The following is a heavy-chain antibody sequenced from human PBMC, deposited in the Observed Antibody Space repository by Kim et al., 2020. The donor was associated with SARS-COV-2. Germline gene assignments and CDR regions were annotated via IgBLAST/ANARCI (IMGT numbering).Heavy chain of an antibody. CDR2: IYNSVGT. Sequence: SETLSLTCSVSGVSVGDYYWSWIRQPPGKGLEWIGVIYNSVGTTYNPSLKSRVTISVDTPENQVSLKVTSVAAADTGAYFCARHVMENHPADWYFDLWGRGTLVTVSS. J-gene: IGHJ2*01. CDR3: ARHVMENHPADWYFDL. CDR1: GVSVGDYY. V-gene: IGHV4-59*08. D-gene: IGHD3-16*01.